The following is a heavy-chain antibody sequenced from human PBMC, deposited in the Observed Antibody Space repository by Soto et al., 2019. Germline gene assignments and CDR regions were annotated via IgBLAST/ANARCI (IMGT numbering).Heavy chain of an antibody. CDR1: GFTFSSYG. CDR3: AKNPCPDYRFDY. D-gene: IGHD4-17*01. V-gene: IGHV3-30*18. J-gene: IGHJ4*02. CDR2: ISYDGSNK. Sequence: QVQLVESGGGVVQPGRSLRLSCAASGFTFSSYGMHRVRQAPGKGLEWVAVISYDGSNKYYADSVKGRFTISRDNSKNTLYLQMNSLRAEDTAVYYCAKNPCPDYRFDYWGQGTLVTVSS.